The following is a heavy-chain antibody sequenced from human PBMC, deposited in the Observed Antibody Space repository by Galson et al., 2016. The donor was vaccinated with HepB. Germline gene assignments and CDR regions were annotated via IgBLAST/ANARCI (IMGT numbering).Heavy chain of an antibody. CDR1: GASVSSESYY. Sequence: SETLSLTCSVSGASVSSESYYWNWIRQPPGKGLEWIGYVFDSGRTNYNPSLTSQATISVDTSSNQFSLKLSVVTAADTAMYYCAREYTSSWSATYYYGMAVWGQGTTVTVSS. V-gene: IGHV4-61*01. CDR2: VFDSGRT. D-gene: IGHD6-13*01. J-gene: IGHJ6*02. CDR3: AREYTSSWSATYYYGMAV.